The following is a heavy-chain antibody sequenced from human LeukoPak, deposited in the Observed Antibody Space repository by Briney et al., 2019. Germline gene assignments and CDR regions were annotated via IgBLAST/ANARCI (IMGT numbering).Heavy chain of an antibody. CDR1: GFTFSSYA. J-gene: IGHJ4*02. D-gene: IGHD3-3*01. CDR3: AKDLIPYYDFWSGYHPATFDY. Sequence: PGGSLRLSCAASGFTFSSYAMSWVRQAPGKGLEWVSAISGSGGSTYYADSVKGRFTISRDNSKNTLYLQMNSLRAEDTAVYYCAKDLIPYYDFWSGYHPATFDYWGQGTLVTVSS. V-gene: IGHV3-23*01. CDR2: ISGSGGST.